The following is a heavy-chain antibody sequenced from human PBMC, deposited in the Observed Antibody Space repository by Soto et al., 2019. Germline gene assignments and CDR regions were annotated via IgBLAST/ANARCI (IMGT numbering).Heavy chain of an antibody. CDR2: ISDSRGST. Sequence: GGPLRLSCAASGFPFSSHVMTWVRRAPGKGLEWVSAISDSRGSTYYADSVKGRFTISRDTSKDTVFLQMNTLRAEDTAVYYCAKVTLTYCSGDSCPHIDYWGQGTLVTVSS. CDR3: AKVTLTYCSGDSCPHIDY. D-gene: IGHD2-15*01. V-gene: IGHV3-23*01. J-gene: IGHJ4*02. CDR1: GFPFSSHV.